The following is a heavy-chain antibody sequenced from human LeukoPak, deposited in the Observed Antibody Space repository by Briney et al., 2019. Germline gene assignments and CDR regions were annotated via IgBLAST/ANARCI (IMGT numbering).Heavy chain of an antibody. J-gene: IGHJ6*03. V-gene: IGHV1-18*01. CDR2: ISAYNGNT. CDR3: ARGLPRGRYYYYMDV. CDR1: GYTFTSYG. D-gene: IGHD4-11*01. Sequence: ASVKVSCKASGYTFTSYGISWVRQAPGQGLEWMGWISAYNGNTNYAQKLQGRVTMTTDTSTSTAYMELSSLRSEDTAVYYCARGLPRGRYYYYMDVWGKGTPVTISS.